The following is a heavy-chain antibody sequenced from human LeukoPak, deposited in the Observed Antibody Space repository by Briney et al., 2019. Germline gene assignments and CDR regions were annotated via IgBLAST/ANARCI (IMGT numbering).Heavy chain of an antibody. CDR3: ARTTPYSSGWYPVDY. V-gene: IGHV4-61*02. CDR2: IYASGST. D-gene: IGHD6-19*01. Sequence: SETLSLTWTVSGGSISNLNYYWSWIRQPAGKGLEWIGRIYASGSTSYNPSLKSRVTISADTSKNQFSLKLSSVTAADTAVYYCARTTPYSSGWYPVDYWGQGTLVTVSS. J-gene: IGHJ4*02. CDR1: GGSISNLNYY.